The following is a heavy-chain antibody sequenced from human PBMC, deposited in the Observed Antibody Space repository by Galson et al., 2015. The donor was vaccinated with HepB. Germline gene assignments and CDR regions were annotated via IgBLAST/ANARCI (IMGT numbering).Heavy chain of an antibody. D-gene: IGHD4-23*01. CDR3: ARGYGGPSFDY. CDR1: GFTLSDYA. Sequence: SLRLSCAASGFTLSDYAIHWVRQAPGKGLEWVTFISFDGTNKNYADSVKGRFTISRDNSENTLYLQMDSLRPEDTAIYYCARGYGGPSFDYWGQGTLVTVSS. V-gene: IGHV3-30-3*01. CDR2: ISFDGTNK. J-gene: IGHJ4*02.